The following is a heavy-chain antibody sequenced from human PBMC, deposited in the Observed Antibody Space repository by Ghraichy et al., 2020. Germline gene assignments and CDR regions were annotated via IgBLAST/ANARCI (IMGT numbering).Heavy chain of an antibody. V-gene: IGHV5-51*01. J-gene: IGHJ3*02. CDR1: GYSFTSYW. CDR2: IYPGDSDT. Sequence: GESLNISCKGSGYSFTSYWIGWVRQMPGKGLEWMGIIYPGDSDTRYSPSFQGQVTISADKSISTAYLQWSSLKASDTAMYYCARREMGQNDAFDIWGQGTMVTVSS. D-gene: IGHD5-24*01. CDR3: ARREMGQNDAFDI.